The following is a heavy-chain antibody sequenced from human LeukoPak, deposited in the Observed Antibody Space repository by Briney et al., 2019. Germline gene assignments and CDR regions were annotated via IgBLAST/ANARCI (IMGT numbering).Heavy chain of an antibody. V-gene: IGHV1-8*01. D-gene: IGHD6-13*01. Sequence: GASVKVSCTASGPPLTTYELTLVRQATRQGLESMGCMNPNSGNTGYAQKLQGRVTMTRNTSISTAYMELSSLRSEDTAVYYTGTLPINSSLSKSYHYYYMDVWGKGTTVTVSS. CDR1: GPPLTTYE. CDR2: MNPNSGNT. J-gene: IGHJ6*03. CDR3: GTLPINSSLSKSYHYYYMDV.